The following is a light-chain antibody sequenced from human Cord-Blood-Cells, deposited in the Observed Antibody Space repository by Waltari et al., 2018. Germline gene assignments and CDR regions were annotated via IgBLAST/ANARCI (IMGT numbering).Light chain of an antibody. V-gene: IGKV3-11*01. Sequence: EVVLTPSPSPLSMSPGARATLSCRASQSVSSYLAWYQQKPGQAPRLLIYDASNRATGIPARFSGSGSGTDFTLTISSLEPEDFAVYYCQQRSNWPPSLTFGGGTKVEIK. CDR1: QSVSSY. CDR3: QQRSNWPPSLT. CDR2: DAS. J-gene: IGKJ4*01.